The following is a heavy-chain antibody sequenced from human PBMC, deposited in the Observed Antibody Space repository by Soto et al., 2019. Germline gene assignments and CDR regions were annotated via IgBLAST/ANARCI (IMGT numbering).Heavy chain of an antibody. Sequence: SETLSLTCAVSGYSITSGYYWGWIRQPPGKGLEWIGSIYHSGRTYYNPSLKSRVTISVDTSKNQFSLNLSSVTAADTAVYYCARVHYDILTGSSPGAFDIWGQGTMVTVSS. J-gene: IGHJ3*02. CDR2: IYHSGRT. CDR1: GYSITSGYY. D-gene: IGHD3-9*01. V-gene: IGHV4-38-2*01. CDR3: ARVHYDILTGSSPGAFDI.